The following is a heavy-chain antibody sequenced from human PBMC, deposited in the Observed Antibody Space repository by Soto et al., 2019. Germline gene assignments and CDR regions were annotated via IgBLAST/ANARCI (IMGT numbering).Heavy chain of an antibody. Sequence: GGSLRLSCAASGFIFSTYYMSWVRQAPGKGLEWVANINQDGSEKYYVDSVKGRFTISRDNAKNSLYLQMNSLRVEDTAVYYCGGSRWQLLRIGPWGQGTLVTVSS. CDR1: GFIFSTYY. CDR2: INQDGSEK. J-gene: IGHJ5*02. V-gene: IGHV3-7*01. CDR3: GGSRWQLLRIGP. D-gene: IGHD2-21*02.